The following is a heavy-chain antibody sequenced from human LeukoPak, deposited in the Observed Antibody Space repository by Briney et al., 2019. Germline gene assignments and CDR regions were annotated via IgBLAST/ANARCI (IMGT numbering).Heavy chain of an antibody. Sequence: GESLKISCKGSGYTFTNYWIVWVRQMPGKGLEWMGIIYPGDSDTRYSPSFQGQVTISADKSISTAYLQWSSLKASDTAIYYCARPTQGRSGFKGFDYWGQGTLVTVSS. CDR1: GYTFTNYW. CDR2: IYPGDSDT. D-gene: IGHD3-3*01. V-gene: IGHV5-51*01. J-gene: IGHJ4*02. CDR3: ARPTQGRSGFKGFDY.